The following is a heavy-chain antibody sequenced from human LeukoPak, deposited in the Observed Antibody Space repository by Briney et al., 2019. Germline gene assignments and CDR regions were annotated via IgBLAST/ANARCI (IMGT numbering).Heavy chain of an antibody. D-gene: IGHD2-2*01. CDR1: GYSISSGHY. J-gene: IGHJ4*02. V-gene: IGHV4-38-2*02. CDR3: ARAGGVPASFDY. CDR2: IYYSGRT. Sequence: PSETLSLTCTVSGYSISSGHYWGWIRQPPGKGLEWIGSIYYSGRTYYNPSLKSRVTISVDTSKNQFSLKLSSVTAADTAVYYCARAGGVPASFDYWGQGTLVTVSS.